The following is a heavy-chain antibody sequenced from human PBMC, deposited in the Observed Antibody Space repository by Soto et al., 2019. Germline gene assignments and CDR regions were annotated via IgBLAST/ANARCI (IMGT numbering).Heavy chain of an antibody. CDR3: AREGYSSSSGSPFDY. D-gene: IGHD6-6*01. V-gene: IGHV1-69*13. J-gene: IGHJ4*02. CDR2: ISAYNGTA. Sequence: ASVKVSCKASGYTFTGYYMHWVRQAPGQGLEWMGWISAYNGTANYAQKFQGRVTITADESTSTAYMELSSLRSEDTAVYYCAREGYSSSSGSPFDYWGQGTLVTVSS. CDR1: GYTFTGYY.